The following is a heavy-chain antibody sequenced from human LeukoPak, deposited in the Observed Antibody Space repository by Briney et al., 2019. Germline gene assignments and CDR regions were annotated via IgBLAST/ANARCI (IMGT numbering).Heavy chain of an antibody. Sequence: GGSLRLSCAASGFTFSSYAMHWVRQAPGKGLEWVAVISYDGSNKYYADSVKGRFTISRDSSKNTLHLQMNSLRAEDTAVYYCARDQYTALDYWGQGTLVTVSS. CDR3: ARDQYTALDY. CDR2: ISYDGSNK. V-gene: IGHV3-30*04. CDR1: GFTFSSYA. J-gene: IGHJ4*02. D-gene: IGHD5-18*01.